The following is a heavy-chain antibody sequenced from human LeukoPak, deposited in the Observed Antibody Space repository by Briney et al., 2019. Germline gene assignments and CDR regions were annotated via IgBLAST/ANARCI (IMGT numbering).Heavy chain of an antibody. CDR3: VTGYCSGDGCRKDY. D-gene: IGHD2-15*01. Sequence: GGSLRLSCATSGFTFSSYTMNWVRQAPGKGLEWVSSISGGGSNIYYADSVQGRFTISRDNSKSTIFLQMNSLRAEDTAVYYCVTGYCSGDGCRKDYWGQGTLVTVSS. CDR2: ISGGGSNI. V-gene: IGHV3-23*01. CDR1: GFTFSSYT. J-gene: IGHJ4*02.